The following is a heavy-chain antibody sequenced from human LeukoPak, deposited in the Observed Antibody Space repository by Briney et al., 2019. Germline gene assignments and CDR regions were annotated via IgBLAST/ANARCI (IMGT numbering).Heavy chain of an antibody. CDR2: ISAYNGNT. Sequence: GASVKVSCKASGYTFTSYGISWVRQAPGQGLEWMGWISAYNGNTNYAQKLQGRVTMTTDTSTSTAYMELRSLRSDDTAVYYCARHLTSNYYDSSGYFDYWGQGTLVTVSS. V-gene: IGHV1-18*01. CDR1: GYTFTSYG. J-gene: IGHJ4*02. CDR3: ARHLTSNYYDSSGYFDY. D-gene: IGHD3-22*01.